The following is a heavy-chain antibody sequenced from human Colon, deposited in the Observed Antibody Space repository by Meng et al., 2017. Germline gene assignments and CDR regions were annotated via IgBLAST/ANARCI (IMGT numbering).Heavy chain of an antibody. V-gene: IGHV4-34*01. CDR2: ITASGRP. Sequence: VHVSPVEERLCTPLCSPSLTCACYGGCFNGYFWSWSRQPPGKGLEWIGKITASGRPNYNPSLKSRVTMSIARSKNQFSLKLSSVTAADTAVYYCARDRKHYGERGWFDPWGQGTLVTVSS. CDR1: GGCFNGYF. CDR3: ARDRKHYGERGWFDP. D-gene: IGHD4-17*01. J-gene: IGHJ5*02.